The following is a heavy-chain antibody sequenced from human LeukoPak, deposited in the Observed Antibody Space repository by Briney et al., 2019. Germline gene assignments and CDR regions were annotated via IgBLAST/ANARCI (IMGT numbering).Heavy chain of an antibody. CDR2: IFYTGST. Sequence: SETLSLTCTVSSGSISTSNYYWGWVRQPPGKALEWIGNIFYTGSTYYNPSLKSRVTISVDTSKNQFSLKLSSVTAADTAVYYCARESGSYLWRSWLNPWGQGTLVTVSS. CDR3: ARESGSYLWRSWLNP. V-gene: IGHV4-39*07. J-gene: IGHJ5*02. D-gene: IGHD3-16*01. CDR1: SGSISTSNYY.